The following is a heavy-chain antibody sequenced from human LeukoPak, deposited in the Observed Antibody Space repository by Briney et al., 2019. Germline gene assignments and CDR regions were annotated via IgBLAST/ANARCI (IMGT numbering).Heavy chain of an antibody. D-gene: IGHD1-20*01. CDR2: ISGSGGST. CDR3: ARGNWNDGAYYYYGMDV. CDR1: GFTFSSYA. J-gene: IGHJ6*02. V-gene: IGHV3-23*01. Sequence: PGGSLRLSCAASGFTFSSYAMSWVRQAPGKGLEWVSAISGSGGSTYYADSVKGRFTISRDNSKNTLYLQMNSLRAEDTAVYYCARGNWNDGAYYYYGMDVWGQGTTVTVSS.